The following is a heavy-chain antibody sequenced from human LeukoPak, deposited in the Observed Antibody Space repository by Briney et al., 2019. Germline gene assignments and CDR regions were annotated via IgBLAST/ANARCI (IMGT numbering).Heavy chain of an antibody. CDR2: IHYSGST. V-gene: IGHV4-59*01. CDR1: GGSISSYY. D-gene: IGHD1-1*01. Sequence: PSETLSFTCTVSGGSISSYYWSWIRQPPGKGLEWIGYIHYSGSTNYNPSLKSRLTISIDTSKNQFSLKLSSVTAADTAVYYCARDRLERSYYYYYYMDVWGKGTTVTISS. CDR3: ARDRLERSYYYYYYMDV. J-gene: IGHJ6*03.